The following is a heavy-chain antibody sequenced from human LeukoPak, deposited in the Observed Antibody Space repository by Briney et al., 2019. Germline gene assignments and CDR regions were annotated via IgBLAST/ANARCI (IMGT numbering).Heavy chain of an antibody. D-gene: IGHD6-13*01. V-gene: IGHV1-18*01. CDR1: GYTFTSYD. J-gene: IGHJ3*02. CDR3: ARDKAAGYRDAFDI. Sequence: GASVKVSCKASGYTFTSYDINWVRQAPGQGLEWMGWISAYNGNTNYAQKLQGRVTMTTDTSTSTAYMELRSLRSDDTAVYYCARDKAAGYRDAFDIWGQGTMVTVSS. CDR2: ISAYNGNT.